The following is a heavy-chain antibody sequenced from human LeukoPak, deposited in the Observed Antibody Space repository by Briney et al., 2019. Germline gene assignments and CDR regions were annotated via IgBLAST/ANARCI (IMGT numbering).Heavy chain of an antibody. Sequence: ASVKVSCKASGYTFASYYMHWVRQAPGQGLEWMGIVNPSGGSTTYAQKFQGRVTITADESTSTAYMELSSLRSEDTAVYYCARVNWQVTQRTITGTTGEFDYWGQGTLVTVSS. J-gene: IGHJ4*02. CDR1: GYTFASYY. CDR3: ARVNWQVTQRTITGTTGEFDY. V-gene: IGHV1-46*01. CDR2: VNPSGGST. D-gene: IGHD1-7*01.